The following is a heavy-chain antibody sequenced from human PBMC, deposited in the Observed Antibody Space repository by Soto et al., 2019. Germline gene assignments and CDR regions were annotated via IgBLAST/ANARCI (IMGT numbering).Heavy chain of an antibody. CDR2: INHSGST. CDR3: ARRASGIVVVVAAAFDI. J-gene: IGHJ3*02. CDR1: GGSFSGYY. D-gene: IGHD2-15*01. Sequence: SETLSLTCAVSGGSFSGYYWSWIRQPPGKGLEWIGEINHSGSTNYNPSLKSRVTISVDTSKNQFSLKLSSVTAEDTAVYYCARRASGIVVVVAAAFDIWGQGTMVTVSS. V-gene: IGHV4-34*01.